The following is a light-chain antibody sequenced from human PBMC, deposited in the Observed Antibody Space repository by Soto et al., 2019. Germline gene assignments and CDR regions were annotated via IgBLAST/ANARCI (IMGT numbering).Light chain of an antibody. CDR2: DAS. J-gene: IGKJ1*01. CDR1: QSITIW. CDR3: QQYNSYSWT. Sequence: DIQMTQSPSTLSASVRDRVSITCRASQSITIWLAWYQQKPGKAPKLLIFDASSLESGVPSRFSGSGSGTEFTLTISSLQPDDFATYYCQQYNSYSWTFGQGTKVEIK. V-gene: IGKV1-5*01.